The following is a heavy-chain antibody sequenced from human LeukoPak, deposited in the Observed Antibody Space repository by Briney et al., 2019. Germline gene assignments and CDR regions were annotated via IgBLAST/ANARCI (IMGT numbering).Heavy chain of an antibody. CDR2: IYYSGST. CDR1: GDPGSISIAC. V-gene: IGHV4-39*01. Sequence: LGTLSLSCTVPGDPGSISIACWGWTRQPPGKWLEWIASIYYSGSTYYNPSLKSRVTISVDTSKNQFSLKLSSVTAADTAVYYCARHGSGYSYGYPSDYWGQGTLVTVSS. J-gene: IGHJ4*02. CDR3: ARHGSGYSYGYPSDY. D-gene: IGHD5-18*01.